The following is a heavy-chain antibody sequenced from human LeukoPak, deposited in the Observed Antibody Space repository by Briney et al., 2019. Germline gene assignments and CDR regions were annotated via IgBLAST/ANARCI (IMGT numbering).Heavy chain of an antibody. Sequence: KPSETLSLTCAVYGGSFSGYYWSWIRQPPGKGLEWIGEINHSGSTNYNPSLKSRVTISVDTSKNQFSLKLSSVTAADTAVYYCASRYCSSTSCPDYWGQGTLVTVSS. CDR1: GGSFSGYY. CDR3: ASRYCSSTSCPDY. J-gene: IGHJ4*02. D-gene: IGHD2-2*01. CDR2: INHSGST. V-gene: IGHV4-34*01.